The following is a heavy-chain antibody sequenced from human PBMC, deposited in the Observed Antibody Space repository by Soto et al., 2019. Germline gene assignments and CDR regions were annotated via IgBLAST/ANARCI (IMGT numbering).Heavy chain of an antibody. CDR3: ASSSSTSPYYFDY. Sequence: QVQLVESGGGVVQPGRSLRLSCAASGFTFSSYGMHWVRQAPGKGLEWVAVIWYDGSNKYYADSVKGRFTISRDNSKNTLYRQMNSLRAEDTAVYYCASSSSTSPYYFDYWGQGTLVTVSS. D-gene: IGHD2-2*01. CDR1: GFTFSSYG. CDR2: IWYDGSNK. J-gene: IGHJ4*02. V-gene: IGHV3-33*01.